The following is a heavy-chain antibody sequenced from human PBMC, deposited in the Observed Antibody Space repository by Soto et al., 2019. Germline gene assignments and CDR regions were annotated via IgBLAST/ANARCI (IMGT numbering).Heavy chain of an antibody. V-gene: IGHV4-39*01. CDR2: IYYSGST. CDR1: GGSISSSSYY. Sequence: PSETLSLTCTVSGGSISSSSYYWGWLRQPPGKGLEWIGSIYYSGSTYYNPSLKSRVTISVDTSKNQFSLKLSSVTAADTAVYYCERLSSYYYGSGSYFDYWGQGTLVTVSS. J-gene: IGHJ4*02. D-gene: IGHD3-10*01. CDR3: ERLSSYYYGSGSYFDY.